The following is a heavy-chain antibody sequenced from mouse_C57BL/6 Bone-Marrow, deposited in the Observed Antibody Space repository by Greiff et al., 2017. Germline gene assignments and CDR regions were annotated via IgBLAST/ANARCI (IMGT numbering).Heavy chain of an antibody. V-gene: IGHV5-6*01. CDR3: ARQNGYCGAVDY. D-gene: IGHD2-3*01. CDR1: GFTFSSYG. J-gene: IGHJ4*01. Sequence: EVQLVESGGDLVKPGGSLKLSCAASGFTFSSYGMSWVRQTPDKRLEWVATISSGGSYTYYPDSVKGRFTISRDNAKNTLYLQMSSLKSEDTAMYYYARQNGYCGAVDYWGQGTSVIVSA. CDR2: ISSGGSYT.